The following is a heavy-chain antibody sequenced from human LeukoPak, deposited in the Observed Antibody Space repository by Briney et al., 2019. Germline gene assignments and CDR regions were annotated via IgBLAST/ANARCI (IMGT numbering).Heavy chain of an antibody. J-gene: IGHJ4*02. CDR1: GFTFSDYY. Sequence: GGSLRLSCAASGFTFSDYYMSWIRQAPGKGLEWISSISSRGGTIYYADSVEGRFTISRDNAGNSLYLQMNSLRAEDTAVYYCARERRTGFFDYWGQGTLVTVSS. D-gene: IGHD3-9*01. CDR2: ISSRGGTI. CDR3: ARERRTGFFDY. V-gene: IGHV3-11*01.